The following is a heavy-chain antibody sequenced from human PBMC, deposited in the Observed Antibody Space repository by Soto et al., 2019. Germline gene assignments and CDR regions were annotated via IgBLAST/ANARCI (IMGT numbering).Heavy chain of an antibody. J-gene: IGHJ6*02. V-gene: IGHV1-69*06. Sequence: SVKVSCKASGGTFSSYAISWVRQAPGQGLEWMGGIIPIFGTANYAQKFQGRVTITADKSTSTAYMELSSLRSEDTAVYYCARDAGTPYYYYGMDVWGQGTTVTVSS. CDR2: IIPIFGTA. CDR1: GGTFSSYA. CDR3: ARDAGTPYYYYGMDV. D-gene: IGHD1-1*01.